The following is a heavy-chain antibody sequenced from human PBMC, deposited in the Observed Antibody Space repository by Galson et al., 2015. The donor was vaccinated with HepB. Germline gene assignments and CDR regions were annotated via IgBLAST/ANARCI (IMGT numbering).Heavy chain of an antibody. J-gene: IGHJ2*01. D-gene: IGHD3-3*01. CDR1: GFTFTSYV. CDR2: IRGSGHST. Sequence: SLRLSCAASGFTFTSYVMNWVRQAPGKGLEWVSAIRGSGHSTYYSDSVQGRFTISRDNSKNTLYLQMNSLRVEDTAVYYCAKERGVNSNFWSGYYGYWYFDLWGRGALVTVSS. V-gene: IGHV3-23*01. CDR3: AKERGVNSNFWSGYYGYWYFDL.